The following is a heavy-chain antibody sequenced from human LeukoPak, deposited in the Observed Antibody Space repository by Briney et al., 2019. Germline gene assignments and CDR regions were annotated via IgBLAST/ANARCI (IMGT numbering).Heavy chain of an antibody. D-gene: IGHD6-13*01. CDR2: ISGSGGST. CDR3: AKDREAAADY. V-gene: IGHV3-23*01. CDR1: GLTFSSYA. Sequence: GGSLRLSCAASGLTFSSYAKSWVRQAPGKGLEWVSAISGSGGSTYYADSVKGRFTISRDNSKNTLYLQMNSLRAEDTAVYCCAKDREAAADYWGQGTLVTVSS. J-gene: IGHJ4*02.